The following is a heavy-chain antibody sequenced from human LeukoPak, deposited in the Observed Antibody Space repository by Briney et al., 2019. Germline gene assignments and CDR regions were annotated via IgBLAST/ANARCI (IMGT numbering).Heavy chain of an antibody. Sequence: GGSLRLYCAASGFTFSSYAMILVRQAPGHVLHWVSAISGSGGSTYYADSVKGRFTISRDNSKNTLYLQMNSLRAEDTAVYYCAKGITVTTGGSYWGQGTLVTVSS. CDR3: AKGITVTTGGSY. V-gene: IGHV3-23*01. J-gene: IGHJ4*02. D-gene: IGHD4-17*01. CDR2: ISGSGGST. CDR1: GFTFSSYA.